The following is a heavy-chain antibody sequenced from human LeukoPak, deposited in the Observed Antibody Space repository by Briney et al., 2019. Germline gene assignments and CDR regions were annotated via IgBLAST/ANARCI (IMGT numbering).Heavy chain of an antibody. CDR3: AREASTTWPNWFDP. J-gene: IGHJ5*02. Sequence: GASVKVSCKASGYTFTNYGISWVRQAPGQGLEWMGWISAYNGDTKYAQNFQGRVSITTDTSTSTAYMDLRSLGSDDTAVYYCAREASTTWPNWFDPWGQGTLVAVSS. CDR2: ISAYNGDT. CDR1: GYTFTNYG. V-gene: IGHV1-18*01. D-gene: IGHD1-14*01.